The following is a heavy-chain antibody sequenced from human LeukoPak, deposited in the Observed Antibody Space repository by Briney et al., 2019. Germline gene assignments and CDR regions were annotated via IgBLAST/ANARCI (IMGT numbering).Heavy chain of an antibody. CDR1: GFTFSSYA. D-gene: IGHD3-22*01. CDR2: IWHDGSNK. V-gene: IGHV3-33*01. CDR3: ARDNYYDSGGYYYPGYFDC. J-gene: IGHJ4*02. Sequence: GGSLRLSCAASGFTFSSYAMHWVRQAPGKGLEWVAVIWHDGSNKYYGDSLKGRFTISRDNSKNTLYLQMNSLRAEDTAVYYCARDNYYDSGGYYYPGYFDCWGQGTLVTVSS.